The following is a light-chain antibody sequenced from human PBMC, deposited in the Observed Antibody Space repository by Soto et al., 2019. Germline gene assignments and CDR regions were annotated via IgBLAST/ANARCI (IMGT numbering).Light chain of an antibody. V-gene: IGKV1-39*01. CDR1: QSIISY. J-gene: IGKJ3*01. CDR3: QQSYSTPFT. Sequence: DIQMTQSPSSLSASVGDKVTITCRASQSIISYLNWYQQKPRNAPKLLIYGASSLQSGVSSRFSGSGSGTDFTLTINILQPEDFATYYCQQSYSTPFTFGPGTKVDIK. CDR2: GAS.